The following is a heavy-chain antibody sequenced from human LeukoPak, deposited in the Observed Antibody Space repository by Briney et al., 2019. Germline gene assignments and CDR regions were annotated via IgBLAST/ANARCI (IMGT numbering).Heavy chain of an antibody. Sequence: PGRSLRLSCVASGFTFTGHSMHWVRQAPGKGLEWVAVISYDGSNKYYADSVKGRFTISRDNSKNTLYLQMNSLRAEDTAVYYCARDCYYDSSGYPYYYYYMDVWGKGTTVTVSS. J-gene: IGHJ6*03. D-gene: IGHD3-22*01. CDR3: ARDCYYDSSGYPYYYYYMDV. CDR2: ISYDGSNK. V-gene: IGHV3-30*04. CDR1: GFTFTGHS.